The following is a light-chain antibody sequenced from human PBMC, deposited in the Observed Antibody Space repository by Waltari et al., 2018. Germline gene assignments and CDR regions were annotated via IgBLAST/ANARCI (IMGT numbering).Light chain of an antibody. V-gene: IGLV2-14*01. J-gene: IGLJ3*02. CDR1: SSELGGYQY. Sequence: QSALTQPASVSGSPGQSITISCTGTSSELGGYQYFSWYQQHPGRAPKLIPYEVSVRPSGISYRFSGSKSGSTASLTIAGLQAEDEGHYYCASYTSSGTLVFGGGTELTVL. CDR3: ASYTSSGTLV. CDR2: EVS.